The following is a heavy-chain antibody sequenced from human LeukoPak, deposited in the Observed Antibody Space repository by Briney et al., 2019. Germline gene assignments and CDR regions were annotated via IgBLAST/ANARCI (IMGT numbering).Heavy chain of an antibody. J-gene: IGHJ3*02. CDR3: ARDRAPNCSGGSCYAPGAFDI. D-gene: IGHD2-15*01. V-gene: IGHV3-30-3*01. CDR2: ISYDGSNK. Sequence: GALRLSCAASGFTFSSYAMHWFRQAPGKGLEWVAVISYDGSNKYYADSVKGRFTISRDNSKNTLYLQMNSLRAEDTAVYYCARDRAPNCSGGSCYAPGAFDIWGQGTMVTVSS. CDR1: GFTFSSYA.